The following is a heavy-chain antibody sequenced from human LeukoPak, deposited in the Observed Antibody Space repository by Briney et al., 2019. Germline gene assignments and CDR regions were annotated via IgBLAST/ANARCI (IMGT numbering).Heavy chain of an antibody. CDR1: EFTFSSYA. D-gene: IGHD6-19*01. Sequence: PGGPLRLSCTASEFTFSSYAMHWVRQAPGKGLEWVALVSYDGGNEYYADSVKGRFTISRDNSKNTLYLQMNGLRPEDTAIYYCARDRTPIVVAGTVDYWGQGTLVTVSS. CDR2: VSYDGGNE. CDR3: ARDRTPIVVAGTVDY. J-gene: IGHJ4*02. V-gene: IGHV3-30-3*01.